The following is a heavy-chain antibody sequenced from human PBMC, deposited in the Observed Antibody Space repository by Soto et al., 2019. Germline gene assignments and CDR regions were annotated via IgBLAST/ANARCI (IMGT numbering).Heavy chain of an antibody. CDR1: GFSLSTIGLG. D-gene: IGHD3-22*01. CDR2: IYWDDDK. CDR3: AHLLATYYYDSSGPGAFDI. V-gene: IGHV2-5*02. J-gene: IGHJ3*02. Sequence: SGPTLVNPTQTLTLTCSFSGFSLSTIGLGVGWIRQPPGKALEWLALIYWDDDKRYSPSLKSRLTITKDTSKNQVVLTMTNMDPVDTATYYCAHLLATYYYDSSGPGAFDIWGQGTMVTVSS.